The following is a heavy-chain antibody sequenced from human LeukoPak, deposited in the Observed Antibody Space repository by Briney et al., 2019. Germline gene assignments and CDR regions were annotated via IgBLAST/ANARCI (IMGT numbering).Heavy chain of an antibody. J-gene: IGHJ3*02. CDR2: IYDSGST. D-gene: IGHD3-16*01. Sequence: PSETLSLTCTVSGGSISNYYWSWIRQPPGKGLEWIGYIYDSGSTNYNPSLKSRVTISVDTSKNQFSLKLSSVTAADTAVYYCARAPIHEGGAFDIWGQGTVVTVSS. CDR3: ARAPIHEGGAFDI. CDR1: GGSISNYY. V-gene: IGHV4-59*01.